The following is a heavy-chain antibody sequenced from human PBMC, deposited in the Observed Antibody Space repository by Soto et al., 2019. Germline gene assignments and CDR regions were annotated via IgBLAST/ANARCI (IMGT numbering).Heavy chain of an antibody. D-gene: IGHD3-10*01. CDR3: ARDLFGWFDP. J-gene: IGHJ5*02. CDR1: GGSISSYY. CDR2: IYYSGST. V-gene: IGHV4-59*01. Sequence: PSDTLSLTCTVSGGSISSYYWSWIRQPPGKGLEWIGYIYYSGSTNYNPSLKSRVTISVDTSKNQFSLKLSSVTAADTAVYYCARDLFGWFDPWGQGTLVTVSS.